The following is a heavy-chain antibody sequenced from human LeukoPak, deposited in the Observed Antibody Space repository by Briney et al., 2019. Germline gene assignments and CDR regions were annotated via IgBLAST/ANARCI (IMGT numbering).Heavy chain of an antibody. CDR2: ISYDGSNK. CDR3: AKDGPVGATGAFDI. V-gene: IGHV3-30*18. D-gene: IGHD1-26*01. CDR1: GFTFSSYG. J-gene: IGHJ3*02. Sequence: GGSLRLSCAASGFTFSSYGMHWVRQGPGKGLEWGAVISYDGSNKYYADSVKGRFTISRDNSKNPLYLQMNSLRAEDPAVYYCAKDGPVGATGAFDIWGQGTMVTVSS.